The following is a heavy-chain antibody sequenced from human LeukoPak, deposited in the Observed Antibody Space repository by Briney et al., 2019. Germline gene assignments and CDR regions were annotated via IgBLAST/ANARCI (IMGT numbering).Heavy chain of an antibody. CDR3: ARDTWFGELSYSDY. D-gene: IGHD3-10*01. J-gene: IGHJ4*02. V-gene: IGHV1-18*01. CDR2: ISAYNGNT. Sequence: ASVKVSCKVSGYTLTELSMHWVRQAPGQGLEWMGWISAYNGNTNYAQKLQGRVTMTTDTSTSTAYMELRSLRSDDTAVYYCARDTWFGELSYSDYWGQGTLVTVSS. CDR1: GYTLTELS.